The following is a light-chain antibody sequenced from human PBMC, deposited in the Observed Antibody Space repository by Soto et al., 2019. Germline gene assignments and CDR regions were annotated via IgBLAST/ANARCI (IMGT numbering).Light chain of an antibody. Sequence: QSVLTQPPSVSGAPGQRVTISCTGSSSNIGAGYDVHWYQQRPGAAPKLLISANINRPSGVPDRFSGSKSGTSASLAITGLQADDEGEYYCQSYYSTLSARYVFGTGTKLTVL. CDR1: SSNIGAGYD. V-gene: IGLV1-40*01. CDR2: ANI. J-gene: IGLJ1*01. CDR3: QSYYSTLSARYV.